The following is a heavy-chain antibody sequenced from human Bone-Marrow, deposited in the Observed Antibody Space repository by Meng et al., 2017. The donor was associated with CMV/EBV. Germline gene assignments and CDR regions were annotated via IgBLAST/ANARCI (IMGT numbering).Heavy chain of an antibody. J-gene: IGHJ4*02. V-gene: IGHV1-2*02. CDR3: ARDSGKYGSGSYNVY. CDR1: GYTFTGYY. D-gene: IGHD3-10*01. Sequence: ASVKVSCKASGYTFTGYYMHWVRQAPGQGLEWMGWINPNSGGTNYAQKFQGTVNMTRDTSISTAYMELSRLRFDDTAVYYCARDSGKYGSGSYNVYWGQGTLVTVSS. CDR2: INPNSGGT.